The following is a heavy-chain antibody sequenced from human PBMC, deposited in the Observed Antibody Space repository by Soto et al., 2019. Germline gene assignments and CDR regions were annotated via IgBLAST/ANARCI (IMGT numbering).Heavy chain of an antibody. Sequence: GGSLRLSCAASGFTFSSYSMNWVRQAPGKGLEWVSSISSSSSYIYYADSVKGRFTISRDNAKNSLYLQMNSLRAEDTAVYYCASATRQCYDILTGPYYFDYWGQGTLVTVSS. J-gene: IGHJ4*02. D-gene: IGHD3-9*01. CDR1: GFTFSSYS. CDR3: ASATRQCYDILTGPYYFDY. CDR2: ISSSSSYI. V-gene: IGHV3-21*01.